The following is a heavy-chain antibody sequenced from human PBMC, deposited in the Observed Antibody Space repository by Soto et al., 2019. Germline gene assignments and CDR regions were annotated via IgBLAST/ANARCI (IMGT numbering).Heavy chain of an antibody. J-gene: IGHJ3*02. CDR3: TRDHLLLCFGELVDCCYI. CDR1: GLTYGDYA. Sequence: PGRTLRLSCTASGLTYGDYAMSWFRQAPGKGQEWVGFMRSKAYGGATEYAASVKGRFTISRDDSQSMGCLQMYSCKTEDTAVYYCTRDHLLLCFGELVDCCYICGRGTMFTVSS. CDR2: MRSKAYGGAT. V-gene: IGHV3-49*03. D-gene: IGHD3-10*01.